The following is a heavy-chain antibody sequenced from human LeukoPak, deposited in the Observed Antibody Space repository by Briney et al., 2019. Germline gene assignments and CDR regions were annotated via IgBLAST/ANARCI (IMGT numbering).Heavy chain of an antibody. CDR3: ATHSLAASYCSSTSCYTYFDY. CDR2: INHSGST. V-gene: IGHV4-34*01. J-gene: IGHJ4*02. Sequence: SETLSLTCAVYGGSFSGYYWSWLRQPPGKGLEWVGEINHSGSTNYNPSLTRRVTISVDTSKNQSSLTLSSVTAADTAVYYCATHSLAASYCSSTSCYTYFDYWGQGTLVTVSS. CDR1: GGSFSGYY. D-gene: IGHD2-2*02.